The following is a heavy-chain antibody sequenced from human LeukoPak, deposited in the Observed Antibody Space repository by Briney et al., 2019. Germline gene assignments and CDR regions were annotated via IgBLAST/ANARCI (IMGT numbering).Heavy chain of an antibody. CDR1: GYTFTGYY. J-gene: IGHJ4*02. V-gene: IGHV1-2*02. CDR2: INPNSGGT. CDR3: ARPRSWYGPSDK. Sequence: GASVKVSCKASGYTFTGYYMHWVRQAPGQGVEWMGWINPNSGGTNYAQKFQGRVTMTRDTSISTAYMELSRLRSDDTAVYYCARPRSWYGPSDKWGQGTLVTVSS. D-gene: IGHD6-13*01.